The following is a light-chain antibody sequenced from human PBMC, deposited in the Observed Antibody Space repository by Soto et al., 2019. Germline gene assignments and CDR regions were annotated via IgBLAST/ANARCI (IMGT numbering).Light chain of an antibody. CDR3: HQRNQ. J-gene: IGKJ5*01. V-gene: IGKV3D-11*03. Sequence: EIVMTQSPATLSVSPGERATLSCRASQSVSGNLAWYQQKPGQAPRLLIYDASKRATGIPARFRGSGSGTDFTLTISSLEPEDFAMYYCHQRNQFGQGTRLEIK. CDR2: DAS. CDR1: QSVSGN.